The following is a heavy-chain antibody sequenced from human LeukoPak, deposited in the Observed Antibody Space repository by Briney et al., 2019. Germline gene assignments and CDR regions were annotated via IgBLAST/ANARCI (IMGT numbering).Heavy chain of an antibody. J-gene: IGHJ5*02. CDR1: GDTFSNYA. CDR3: ARDPPMIVPPLSGFDR. D-gene: IGHD3-22*01. CDR2: IIPIFGIA. V-gene: IGHV1-69*17. Sequence: SVTVSFKASGDTFSNYAIRWVRQAAGQGLEGMGGIIPIFGIANYAQKFQGRFPITADKSTSTAYMELSSLRSEDTAVYYCARDPPMIVPPLSGFDRWGQETLVTVSS.